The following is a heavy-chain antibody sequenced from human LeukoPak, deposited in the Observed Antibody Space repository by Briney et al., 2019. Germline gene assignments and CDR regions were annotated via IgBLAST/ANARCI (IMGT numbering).Heavy chain of an antibody. CDR3: ASPPLYDSSGNDAFDI. CDR1: GFTFSSYA. J-gene: IGHJ3*02. Sequence: GGSLRLSCAASGFTFSSYAMHWVRQAPGKGLEWVAVISYDGSNKYYADSVKGRFTISRDNSKNTLYLQMNSLRAEDTAVYYCASPPLYDSSGNDAFDIWGQGTMVTVSS. CDR2: ISYDGSNK. D-gene: IGHD3-22*01. V-gene: IGHV3-30-3*01.